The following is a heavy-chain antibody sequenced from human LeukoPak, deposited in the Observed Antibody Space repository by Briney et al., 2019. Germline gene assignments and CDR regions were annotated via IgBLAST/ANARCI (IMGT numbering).Heavy chain of an antibody. J-gene: IGHJ6*02. Sequence: PGGSLRLSCAASGFTFSSYGMHWVRQAPGKGLEWVAVIWYDGSNKYYADSMKGRFTISRDNSKNTLYLQMNSLRAEDTAVYYCARGPSYYYDSSGYLPLVPYYGMDVWGQGTTVTASS. CDR1: GFTFSSYG. CDR3: ARGPSYYYDSSGYLPLVPYYGMDV. D-gene: IGHD3-22*01. CDR2: IWYDGSNK. V-gene: IGHV3-33*01.